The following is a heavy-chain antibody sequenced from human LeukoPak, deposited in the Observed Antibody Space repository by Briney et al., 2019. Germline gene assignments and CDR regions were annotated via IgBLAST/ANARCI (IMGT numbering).Heavy chain of an antibody. V-gene: IGHV4-30-4*08. CDR1: GGSISSGDYY. J-gene: IGHJ4*02. CDR3: ARPHCSSTSCYYYFDY. Sequence: PSQTLSLTCTVSGGSISSGDYYWSWIRQPPGKGLEWIGEINHSGSTNYNPSLKSRVTISVDTSKNQFSLKLSSVTAADTAVYYCARPHCSSTSCYYYFDYWGQGTLVTVSS. D-gene: IGHD2-2*01. CDR2: INHSGST.